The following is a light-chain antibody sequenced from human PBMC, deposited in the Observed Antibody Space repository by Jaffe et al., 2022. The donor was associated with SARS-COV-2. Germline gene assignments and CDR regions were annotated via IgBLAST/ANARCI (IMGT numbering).Light chain of an antibody. J-gene: IGKJ3*01. Sequence: EIVLTQSPGTLSLSPGERATLSCRASQSVTSTYLAWYQQKPGQAPRLLIYGTSNRATGIPDRFSGSGSGTDFTLTISRLEPEDFAVYYCQQYGNSEFTFGPGTKVDIK. CDR3: QQYGNSEFT. CDR2: GTS. CDR1: QSVTSTY. V-gene: IGKV3-20*01.